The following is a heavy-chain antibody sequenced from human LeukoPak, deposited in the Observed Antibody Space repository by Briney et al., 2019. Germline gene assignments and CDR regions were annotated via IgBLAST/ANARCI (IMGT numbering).Heavy chain of an antibody. J-gene: IGHJ6*02. Sequence: GGSLRLSCVASGFTFSDYYMSWIRQAPGKGLEWVSYISSSDTTIYYADSVKGRFTISRDNSKNTLYLQMNSLRAEDTAVYYCAKDRWTTMIVVMDVWGQGTTVTVSS. V-gene: IGHV3-11*01. CDR1: GFTFSDYY. CDR2: ISSSDTTI. CDR3: AKDRWTTMIVVMDV. D-gene: IGHD3-22*01.